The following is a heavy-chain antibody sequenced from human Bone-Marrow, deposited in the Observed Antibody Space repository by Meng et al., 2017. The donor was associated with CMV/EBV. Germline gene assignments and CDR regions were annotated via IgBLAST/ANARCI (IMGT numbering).Heavy chain of an antibody. J-gene: IGHJ4*02. V-gene: IGHV1-8*01. CDR3: ARAADYCSSTSCYRGGDY. CDR1: GCTFTSYD. CDR2: MNPNSGNT. Sequence: ASVKVSCKASGCTFTSYDINWVRQAPGQGLEWMGWMNPNSGNTGYAQKFQGRVTITRNTSISTAYMELSSLRSEDTAVYYCARAADYCSSTSCYRGGDYWGQGTLVTVSS. D-gene: IGHD2-2*02.